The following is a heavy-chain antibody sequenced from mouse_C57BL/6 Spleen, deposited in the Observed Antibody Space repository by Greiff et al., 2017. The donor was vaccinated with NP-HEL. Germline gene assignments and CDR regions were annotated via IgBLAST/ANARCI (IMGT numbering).Heavy chain of an antibody. J-gene: IGHJ1*03. Sequence: EVQVVESGGGLVKPGGSLKLSCAASGFTFSDYGMHWVRQAPEKGLEWVAYISSGSSTIYYADTVKGRFTISRDNAKNTLFLQKTSLRSEDTAMYYCATPYDYWYFDVWGTGTTVTVSS. CDR2: ISSGSSTI. D-gene: IGHD2-3*01. V-gene: IGHV5-17*01. CDR3: ATPYDYWYFDV. CDR1: GFTFSDYG.